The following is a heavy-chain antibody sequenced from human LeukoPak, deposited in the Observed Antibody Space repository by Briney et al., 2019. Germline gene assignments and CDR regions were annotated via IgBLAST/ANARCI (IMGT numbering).Heavy chain of an antibody. D-gene: IGHD3-10*01. J-gene: IGHJ2*01. V-gene: IGHV5-51*01. CDR2: IYPGDSDT. CDR1: GYSFTSYW. CDR3: ARHFRPAQNTGGFFDL. Sequence: GESLKISCTGFGYSFTSYWIGWVRQMPGKGLEWMGLIYPGDSDTRYSPSFQGQVTISADKSISTAYLQWSSLKASDTAIYYCARHFRPAQNTGGFFDLWGRGTLVTVSA.